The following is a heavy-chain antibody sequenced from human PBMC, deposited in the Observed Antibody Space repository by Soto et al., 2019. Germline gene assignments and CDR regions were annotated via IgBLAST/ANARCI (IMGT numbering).Heavy chain of an antibody. CDR1: GYTVTGYY. D-gene: IGHD3-10*01. V-gene: IGHV1-2*04. CDR2: INPNSGGT. Sequence: QVQLVQSGAEVKKPGASVKVSCKASGYTVTGYYMHWVRQAPGQGLEWMGWINPNSGGTNYAQKFQGWVTMTRDTSISTAYMELSRLRSDDTAVYYCARTRFGQNNWYFDLWGRGTLVTVSS. J-gene: IGHJ2*01. CDR3: ARTRFGQNNWYFDL.